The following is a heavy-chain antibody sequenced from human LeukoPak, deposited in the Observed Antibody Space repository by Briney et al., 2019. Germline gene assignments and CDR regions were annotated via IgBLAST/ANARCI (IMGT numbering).Heavy chain of an antibody. V-gene: IGHV3-23*01. CDR1: GLTFSSYA. CDR3: ARGDSSGWSSNPPLD. CDR2: ISGGGYNT. D-gene: IGHD6-19*01. J-gene: IGHJ4*02. Sequence: GGSLRLSCATSGLTFSSYAMSWVRQAPGKGLEWVSAISGGGYNTYYADSVKGRFTISRDNAKNSLYLQMNSLRGEDTAVYYCARGDSSGWSSNPPLDSGQGTLVTVSS.